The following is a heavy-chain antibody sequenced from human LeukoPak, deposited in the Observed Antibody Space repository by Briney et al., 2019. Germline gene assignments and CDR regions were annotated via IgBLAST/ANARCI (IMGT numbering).Heavy chain of an antibody. D-gene: IGHD6-19*01. J-gene: IGHJ4*02. CDR3: ARETRHSGGVFDY. CDR1: GYSLTTYA. Sequence: ASVKVSCKASGYSLTTYAISWVRQAPGQGLEWLGWISAYSGRTNYAQKVQGRVAMTTDTSTSTAYMELRSLRFDDTAIYYCARETRHSGGVFDYWGQGTLVTVPS. V-gene: IGHV1-18*01. CDR2: ISAYSGRT.